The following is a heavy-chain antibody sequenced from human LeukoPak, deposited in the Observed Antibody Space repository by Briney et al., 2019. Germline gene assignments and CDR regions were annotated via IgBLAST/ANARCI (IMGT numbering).Heavy chain of an antibody. Sequence: GGSLRLSCAASGFTFSSYAMNWVRQAPGKGLEWVSGISGSGGNTYYADSVKGRFTISRDNSKNTLYLQMNSLRAEDTAVYYCAKEDYSISWYWLDPWGQGTLVTVSS. D-gene: IGHD6-6*01. CDR3: AKEDYSISWYWLDP. CDR1: GFTFSSYA. V-gene: IGHV3-23*01. CDR2: ISGSGGNT. J-gene: IGHJ5*02.